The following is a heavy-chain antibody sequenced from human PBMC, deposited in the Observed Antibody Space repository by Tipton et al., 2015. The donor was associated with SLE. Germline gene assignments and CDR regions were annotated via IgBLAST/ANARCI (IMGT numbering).Heavy chain of an antibody. CDR3: ARERASYSGAINGMDV. J-gene: IGHJ6*02. Sequence: TLSLTCTVSGASIGSGSHYWSWIRQSAEKGLEWIGHMYTSGSTKYNPSLKSRVTISLGTSENQFSLKLTSVTAADTAVYYCARERASYSGAINGMDVWGRGTTV. V-gene: IGHV4-61*09. CDR1: GASIGSGSHY. D-gene: IGHD1-26*01. CDR2: MYTSGST.